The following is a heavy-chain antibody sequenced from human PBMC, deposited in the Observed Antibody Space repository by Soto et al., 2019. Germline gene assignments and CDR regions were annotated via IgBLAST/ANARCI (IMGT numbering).Heavy chain of an antibody. J-gene: IGHJ4*02. Sequence: SGPTLVNPTQTLTLTCTFSGFPLSTSGVGVGWIRQPPGKALEWLALIYWNDDKRYSPSLTSRLTITKDTSKNQVVLTMTNMDPVDTATYYWEPVYHYCSGGSCYFFDYWGQGTLVTVSS. CDR1: GFPLSTSGVG. CDR2: IYWNDDK. D-gene: IGHD2-15*01. V-gene: IGHV2-5*01. CDR3: EPVYHYCSGGSCYFFDY.